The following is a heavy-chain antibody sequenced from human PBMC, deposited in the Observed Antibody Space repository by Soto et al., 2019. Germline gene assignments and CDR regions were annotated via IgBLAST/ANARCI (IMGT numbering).Heavy chain of an antibody. Sequence: EVQLVESGGGLVQPGGSLKLSCAASGFTFSGSAMHWVRQASGKGLEWVGRIRSKANSYATAYAASVKGRFTISRDDSKNTAYLQMNSLKTEDTAVYYCTGRIITGTSQTDPLDIDYWGQGTLVTVSS. V-gene: IGHV3-73*02. D-gene: IGHD1-20*01. J-gene: IGHJ4*02. CDR1: GFTFSGSA. CDR2: IRSKANSYAT. CDR3: TGRIITGTSQTDPLDIDY.